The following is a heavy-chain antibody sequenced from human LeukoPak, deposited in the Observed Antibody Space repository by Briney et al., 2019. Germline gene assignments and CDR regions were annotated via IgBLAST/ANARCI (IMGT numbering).Heavy chain of an antibody. CDR2: IKSKTDGGTT. J-gene: IGHJ4*02. Sequence: AGGSLRLSCAASGFTFSDYYMSWIRQAPGKGLEWVGRIKSKTDGGTTDYAAPVKGRFTISRDDSKNTLYLQMNSLKTEDTAVYYCAKETPGDYFDYWGQGTLVTVSS. V-gene: IGHV3-15*01. CDR1: GFTFSDYY. CDR3: AKETPGDYFDY.